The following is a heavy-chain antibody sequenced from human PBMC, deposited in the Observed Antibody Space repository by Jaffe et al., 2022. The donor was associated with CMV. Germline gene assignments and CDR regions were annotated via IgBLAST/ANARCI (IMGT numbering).Heavy chain of an antibody. Sequence: EVQLVESGGVVVQPGGSLRLSCAASGFTFDDYTMHWVRQAPGKGLEWVSLISWDGGSTYYADSVKGRFTISRDNSKNSLYLQMNSLRTEDTALYYCAKGPRAVAGTDFDYWGQGTLVTVSS. CDR2: ISWDGGST. CDR1: GFTFDDYT. CDR3: AKGPRAVAGTDFDY. D-gene: IGHD6-19*01. J-gene: IGHJ4*02. V-gene: IGHV3-43*01.